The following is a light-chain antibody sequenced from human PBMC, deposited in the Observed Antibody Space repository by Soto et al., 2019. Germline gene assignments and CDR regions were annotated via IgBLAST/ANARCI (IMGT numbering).Light chain of an antibody. J-gene: IGKJ4*01. Sequence: EIVLTQSPGTLSLSPGERATLSCRASQSVISTDLAWYQQKPGQAPRLLAYAASSRAAGIPDRFSGSGSGTDFTLTISRLEPEDFAVSYCQQYGTSPPDFGGGTRVEI. CDR3: QQYGTSPPD. CDR1: QSVISTD. V-gene: IGKV3-20*01. CDR2: AAS.